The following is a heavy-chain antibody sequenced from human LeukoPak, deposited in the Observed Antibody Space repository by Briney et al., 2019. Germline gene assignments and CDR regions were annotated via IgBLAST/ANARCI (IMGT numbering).Heavy chain of an antibody. Sequence: SKTLSLTCTVSGGSISSSSYYWGWIRQPPGKGLEWTGSIYYSGSTYYNPSLKSRVTISVDTSKNQFSLKLSSVTAADTAVYYCAGESGIAVAASDAFDIWGQGTMVTVSS. CDR3: AGESGIAVAASDAFDI. CDR2: IYYSGST. V-gene: IGHV4-39*07. CDR1: GGSISSSSYY. D-gene: IGHD6-19*01. J-gene: IGHJ3*02.